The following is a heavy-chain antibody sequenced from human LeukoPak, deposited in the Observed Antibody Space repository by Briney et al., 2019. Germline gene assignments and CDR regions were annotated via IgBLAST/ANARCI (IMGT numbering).Heavy chain of an antibody. V-gene: IGHV3-30-3*01. Sequence: GGSLRLSCAASGFAFNTYAMHWFRQAPGKGLEWLAVISFDENDKYYAGSVKGRFTVSRDNSKNTLYLQMNSLRIEDTAVYYYARSGGLPKFDYWGQGTLVTVSS. J-gene: IGHJ4*02. CDR3: ARSGGLPKFDY. CDR2: ISFDENDK. CDR1: GFAFNTYA.